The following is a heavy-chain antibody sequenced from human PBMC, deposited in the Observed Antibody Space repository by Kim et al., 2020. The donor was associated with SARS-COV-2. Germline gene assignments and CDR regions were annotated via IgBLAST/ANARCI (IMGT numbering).Heavy chain of an antibody. Sequence: SVKVSCKASGGTFSSYAISWVRQAPGQGLEWMGGIIPIFGTANYAQKFQGRVTITADESTSTAYMELSSLRSEDTAVYYCARVGNYDILTGYPRAFDIWGQGTMVTVSS. D-gene: IGHD3-9*01. CDR3: ARVGNYDILTGYPRAFDI. CDR2: IIPIFGTA. V-gene: IGHV1-69*13. J-gene: IGHJ3*02. CDR1: GGTFSSYA.